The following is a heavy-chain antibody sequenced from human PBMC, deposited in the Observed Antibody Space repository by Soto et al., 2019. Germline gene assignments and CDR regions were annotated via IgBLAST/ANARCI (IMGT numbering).Heavy chain of an antibody. V-gene: IGHV3-33*01. J-gene: IGHJ6*02. CDR1: GFTFSSYG. D-gene: IGHD6-13*01. CDR3: ARDHIAAAGISYYGMDV. Sequence: GGSLRLSCAASGFTFSSYGMHWVRQAPGKGLEWVAVIWYDGSNKYYADSVKGRFTISRDNSKNTLYLQMNSLRAEDTAVYYCARDHIAAAGISYYGMDVWGQGTTVTVSS. CDR2: IWYDGSNK.